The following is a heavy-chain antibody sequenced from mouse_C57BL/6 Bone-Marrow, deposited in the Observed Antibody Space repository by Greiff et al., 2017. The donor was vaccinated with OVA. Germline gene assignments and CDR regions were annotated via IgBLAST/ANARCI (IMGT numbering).Heavy chain of an antibody. CDR2: IYPGDGDT. V-gene: IGHV1-82*01. J-gene: IGHJ1*03. D-gene: IGHD1-1*01. CDR3: ASGLRWYFDV. Sequence: QVQLQQSGPELVKPGASVKISCKASGYAFSSSWMNWVKQRPGKGLEWIGRIYPGDGDTNYNGKFKGKATLTADKSASTAYMQLSSLTSEDSAVYFCASGLRWYFDVWGTGTTVTVSS. CDR1: GYAFSSSW.